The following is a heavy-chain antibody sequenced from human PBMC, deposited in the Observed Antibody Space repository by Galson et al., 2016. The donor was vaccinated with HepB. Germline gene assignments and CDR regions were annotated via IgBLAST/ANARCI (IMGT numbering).Heavy chain of an antibody. CDR3: AITVRG. D-gene: IGHD3-16*02. CDR2: IDPSDSYT. Sequence: QSGAEVKKPGESLKISCQGSEDSFTSYWISWVRQMPGKGLEWMGRIDPSDSYTIYSPSFQGHVTISVDKSISTAYLQWSSLEASDTAMYYCAITVRGWGQGTLVTVSS. CDR1: EDSFTSYW. V-gene: IGHV5-10-1*01. J-gene: IGHJ4*02.